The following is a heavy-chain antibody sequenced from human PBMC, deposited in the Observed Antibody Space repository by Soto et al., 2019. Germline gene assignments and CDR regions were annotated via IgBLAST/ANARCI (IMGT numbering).Heavy chain of an antibody. D-gene: IGHD1-26*01. Sequence: EVQLLESGGGLVQPGGSLRLSCAAAGCTFSSYAMLWVRKAPGKGLEWVSAISGSGGSTYYADSVKGRFTLSRDKSKNTLYLQMTSLRAADRAVYYCGRRGSGSYYDYWGQGTLVTVSS. CDR1: GCTFSSYA. J-gene: IGHJ4*02. V-gene: IGHV3-23*01. CDR3: GRRGSGSYYDY. CDR2: ISGSGGST.